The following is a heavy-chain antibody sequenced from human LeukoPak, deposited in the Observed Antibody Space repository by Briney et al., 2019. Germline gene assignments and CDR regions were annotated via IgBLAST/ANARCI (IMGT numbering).Heavy chain of an antibody. V-gene: IGHV3-53*01. J-gene: IGHJ4*02. Sequence: GGSLRLSCAASRFSFSYYGMHWVRQAPGKGLEWVSLIYSGGSTYYTDSVKGRFTISRDNSKSTLFLQMNSLRAEDTAVYYCARADTGFDQWGQGTLVTVSS. CDR1: RFSFSYYG. D-gene: IGHD5-12*01. CDR3: ARADTGFDQ. CDR2: IYSGGST.